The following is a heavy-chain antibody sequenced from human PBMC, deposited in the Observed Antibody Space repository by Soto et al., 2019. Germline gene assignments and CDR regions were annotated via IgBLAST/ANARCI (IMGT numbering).Heavy chain of an antibody. D-gene: IGHD2-2*01. CDR2: IKQDGSEK. CDR3: ARVDIVVVPAASYYYYGMDV. Sequence: GGSLRLSCAASGFTFSSYWMSWVRQAPGKGLEWVANIKQDGSEKYYVDSVKGRFTISRDNAKNSLYLQMNSLRAEDTAVYHCARVDIVVVPAASYYYYGMDVWGQGTTVTVSS. CDR1: GFTFSSYW. V-gene: IGHV3-7*03. J-gene: IGHJ6*02.